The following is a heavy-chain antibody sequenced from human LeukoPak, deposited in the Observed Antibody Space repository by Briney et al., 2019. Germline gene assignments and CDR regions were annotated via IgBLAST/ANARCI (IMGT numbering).Heavy chain of an antibody. Sequence: GGSLRLSCAASGFTFSSYWMHWVRQVPGKGLVWVSRINSDGSSTSYADSVKGRFTISRDNAKNSLYLQMNSLRAEDTAVYYCARARIAVASHFDYWGQGTLVTVSS. CDR3: ARARIAVASHFDY. D-gene: IGHD6-19*01. CDR1: GFTFSSYW. CDR2: INSDGSST. V-gene: IGHV3-74*01. J-gene: IGHJ4*02.